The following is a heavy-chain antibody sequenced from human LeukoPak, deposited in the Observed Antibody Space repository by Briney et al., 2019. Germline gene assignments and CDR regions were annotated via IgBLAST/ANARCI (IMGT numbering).Heavy chain of an antibody. D-gene: IGHD6-19*01. Sequence: ASVKVSCKVSGYTLTELSMHWVRQAPGQGLEWMGWMNPNSGNTGYAQKFQGRVTMTRNTSISTAYMELSSLRSEDTAVYYCARGWSSGSGYWGQGTLVTVSS. CDR2: MNPNSGNT. CDR1: GYTLTELS. CDR3: ARGWSSGSGY. J-gene: IGHJ4*02. V-gene: IGHV1-8*01.